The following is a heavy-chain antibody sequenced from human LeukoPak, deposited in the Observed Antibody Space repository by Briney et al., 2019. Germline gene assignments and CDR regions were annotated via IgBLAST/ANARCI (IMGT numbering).Heavy chain of an antibody. Sequence: GGSLRLSCAASGFAFSFYAMSWLRQPPGKGLEWVSTINTNSGTTSYAASVRGRFTISRDNSKNTLYLQVNTLRADDTATYYCAKPISGGLAVTADWFHPWGQGALVVVSS. V-gene: IGHV3-23*01. CDR3: AKPISGGLAVTADWFHP. CDR1: GFAFSFYA. D-gene: IGHD6-19*01. CDR2: INTNSGTT. J-gene: IGHJ5*01.